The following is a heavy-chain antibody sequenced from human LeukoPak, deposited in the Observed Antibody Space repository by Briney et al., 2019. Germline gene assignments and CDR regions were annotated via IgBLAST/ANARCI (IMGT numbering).Heavy chain of an antibody. CDR3: ARGDYDYVWGSYRYLIID. Sequence: ASVKVSCRASGYTFTGYYMHWVRQAPGQGLEWMGWINPNSGGTNYAQKFQGRVTMTGDTSISTAYMELSRLRSDDTAVYYCARGDYDYVWGSYRYLIIDWGQGTLVTVSS. D-gene: IGHD3-16*02. CDR1: GYTFTGYY. CDR2: INPNSGGT. V-gene: IGHV1-2*02. J-gene: IGHJ4*02.